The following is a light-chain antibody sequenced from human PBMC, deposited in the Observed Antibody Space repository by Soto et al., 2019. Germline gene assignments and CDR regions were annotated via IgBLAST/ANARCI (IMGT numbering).Light chain of an antibody. V-gene: IGLV3-1*01. CDR3: QAWDSSTGV. Sequence: SYELTQPPSVSVSPGQTASITCSGDKLGDKYACWYQQKPGQSPVLVIYQDSKRPSGIPERFSGSNSGNTATLTISGTQAMDEADYYCQAWDSSTGVFGTATNVTVL. CDR1: KLGDKY. CDR2: QDS. J-gene: IGLJ1*01.